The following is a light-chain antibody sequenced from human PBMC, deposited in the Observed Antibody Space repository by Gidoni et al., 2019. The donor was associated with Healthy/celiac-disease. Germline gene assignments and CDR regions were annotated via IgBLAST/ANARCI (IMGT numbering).Light chain of an antibody. CDR1: QSVSSSY. CDR3: QQYGSSPRT. J-gene: IGKJ1*01. CDR2: GAS. Sequence: EIVLTQSPGTLSVSPGERATLSCRASQSVSSSYLAWYRQKPGQAPRLLIYGASSRATGIPARFSGSGSGTDFTLTISRLEPEDFAVYYCQQYGSSPRTFGQGTKVEIK. V-gene: IGKV3-20*01.